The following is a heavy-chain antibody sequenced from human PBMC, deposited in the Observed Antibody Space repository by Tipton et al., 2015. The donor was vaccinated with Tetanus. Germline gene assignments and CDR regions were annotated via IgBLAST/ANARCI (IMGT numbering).Heavy chain of an antibody. CDR3: ARVDSANDRIDH. V-gene: IGHV4-61*01. Sequence: TLSLTCTVSGGSISSGSSYWSWVRQPPGKKLEWLGYVFYRGSTNYNPSFKSRVTISVDTSKNQFSLNLTSVTAADTALFYCARVDSANDRIDHWGQGTLVTVSS. CDR2: VFYRGST. D-gene: IGHD5-12*01. J-gene: IGHJ4*02. CDR1: GGSISSGSSY.